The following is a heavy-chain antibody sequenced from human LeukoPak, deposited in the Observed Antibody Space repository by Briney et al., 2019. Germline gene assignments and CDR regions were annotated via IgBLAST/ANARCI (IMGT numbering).Heavy chain of an antibody. CDR2: VYPRDSDT. CDR1: GYTFDRSW. CDR3: VRQIAVAGRTTSEYWYCIDV. Sequence: GGSLRLSCQASGYTFDRSWIGWVRQMPGKGFQWLGIVYPRDSDTRYSPSVQGHVTITADTSTDTAYLQWGSLRASDTANYFCVRQIAVAGRTTSEYWYCIDVWGKGTAVTVSS. V-gene: IGHV5-51*01. D-gene: IGHD6-19*01. J-gene: IGHJ6*03.